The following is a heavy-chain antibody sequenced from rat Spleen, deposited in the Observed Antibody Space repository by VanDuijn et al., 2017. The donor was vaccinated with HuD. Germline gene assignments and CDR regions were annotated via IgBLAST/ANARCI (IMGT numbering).Heavy chain of an antibody. CDR2: ISTSGGST. Sequence: EVQLVESGGGLVQPGRSLKLSCAASGFTFSNYDMAWVRQAPTKGLEWVASISTSGGSTYYRDSVKGRFTVSRDNAKSTLYLQMSKLGSEDTAIYYCARVGYYSSYDYWGQGVMVTVSS. D-gene: IGHD1-2*01. CDR1: GFTFSNYD. V-gene: IGHV5-27*01. J-gene: IGHJ2*01. CDR3: ARVGYYSSYDY.